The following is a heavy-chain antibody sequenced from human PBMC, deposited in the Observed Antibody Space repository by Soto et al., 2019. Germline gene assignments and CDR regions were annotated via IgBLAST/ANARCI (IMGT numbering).Heavy chain of an antibody. J-gene: IGHJ4*02. CDR3: AGSGSYYNGFDY. D-gene: IGHD3-10*01. CDR2: IYYSGSI. V-gene: IGHV4-39*07. CDR1: GGSISSSSYY. Sequence: SETLSLTCSVSGGSISSSSYYWGWIRQPPGKGLEWIGSIYYSGSIYYNPSLKSRVTISVDTSKNQFSLKLSSVTAADTAVYYCAGSGSYYNGFDYWGQGTLVTVSS.